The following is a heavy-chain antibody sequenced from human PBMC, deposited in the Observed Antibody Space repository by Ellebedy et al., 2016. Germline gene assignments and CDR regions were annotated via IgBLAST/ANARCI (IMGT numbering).Heavy chain of an antibody. CDR1: GYTFTGYY. CDR3: ARSAHYDFWTMGAAFDI. V-gene: IGHV1-2*02. D-gene: IGHD3-3*01. Sequence: ASVKVSXXASGYTFTGYYMHWVRQAPGQGLEWMGWINPNSGGTNYAQKFQGRVTMTRDTSISTAYMELSRLRSDDTAVYYCARSAHYDFWTMGAAFDIWGQGTMVTVSS. J-gene: IGHJ3*02. CDR2: INPNSGGT.